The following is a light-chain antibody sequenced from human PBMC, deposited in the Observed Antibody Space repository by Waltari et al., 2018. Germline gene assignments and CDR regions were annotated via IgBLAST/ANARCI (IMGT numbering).Light chain of an antibody. CDR1: QNIGKY. Sequence: DIKMTQSPSSLSASVGHRVTITCRASQNIGKYLNWYQHKPGKAPKLLIYAASSLLSGVPSRFSGSGSGTDFTFTISSLQPEDFATYYCQQSSSTPQSTFGQGTRLEIK. CDR2: AAS. V-gene: IGKV1-39*01. CDR3: QQSSSTPQST. J-gene: IGKJ5*01.